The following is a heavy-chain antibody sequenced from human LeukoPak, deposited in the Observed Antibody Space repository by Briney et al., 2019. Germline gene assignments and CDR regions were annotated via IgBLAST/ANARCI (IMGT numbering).Heavy chain of an antibody. J-gene: IGHJ4*02. CDR3: AKVGSLAAAGTLYYFDY. Sequence: GGSLRLSCAASGFTFSRFWIHWVRQVPGKGLVWVSRINPDGSTTTYADSVKGRFTISRDNSKNTLYLQMNSLRAEDTAVYYCAKVGSLAAAGTLYYFDYWGQGTLVTVSS. CDR2: INPDGSTT. CDR1: GFTFSRFW. V-gene: IGHV3-74*01. D-gene: IGHD6-13*01.